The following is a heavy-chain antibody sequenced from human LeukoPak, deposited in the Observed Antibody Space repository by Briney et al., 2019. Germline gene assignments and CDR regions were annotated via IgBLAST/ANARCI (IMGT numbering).Heavy chain of an antibody. J-gene: IGHJ3*02. Sequence: PSETLSLTCTVSGGSISSSSYYWGWIRQPPGKGLEWIGSIYYSGSTYYNPSLKSRVTISVDTSKNQFSLKLSSVTAADTAVYYCARTAYCGGDCYDAFDIWAKGQWLPSLQ. CDR3: ARTAYCGGDCYDAFDI. CDR1: GGSISSSSYY. V-gene: IGHV4-39*01. D-gene: IGHD2-21*02. CDR2: IYYSGST.